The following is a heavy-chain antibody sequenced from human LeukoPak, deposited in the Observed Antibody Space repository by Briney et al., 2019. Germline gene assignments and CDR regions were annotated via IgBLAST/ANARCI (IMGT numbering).Heavy chain of an antibody. CDR1: GFTFSIDG. J-gene: IGHJ3*02. CDR3: ATSGTSWWYPAFDI. V-gene: IGHV3-30*03. CDR2: IIYDGSNK. D-gene: IGHD2-15*01. Sequence: GGALRLSCAASGFTFSIDGMHWGCQAPGKGLEWVAAIIYDGSNKYYADSVKGRFTISRDNSKNTLVLQMSSLRAERTAIFYCATSGTSWWYPAFDIWGQGTMLTVSS.